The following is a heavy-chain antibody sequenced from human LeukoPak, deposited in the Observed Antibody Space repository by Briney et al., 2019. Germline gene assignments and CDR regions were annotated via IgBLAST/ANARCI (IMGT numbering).Heavy chain of an antibody. D-gene: IGHD3-22*01. CDR3: ARAPSTYYYDSSGYAFDY. CDR1: GFTFSSYW. V-gene: IGHV3-53*01. CDR2: IYSGGST. Sequence: KTGGSLRLSCAASGFTFSSYWMSWVRQAPGKGLEWVSVIYSGGSTYYADSVKGRFTISRDNSKNTLYLQMNSLRAEDTAVYYCARAPSTYYYDSSGYAFDYWGQGTLVTVSS. J-gene: IGHJ4*02.